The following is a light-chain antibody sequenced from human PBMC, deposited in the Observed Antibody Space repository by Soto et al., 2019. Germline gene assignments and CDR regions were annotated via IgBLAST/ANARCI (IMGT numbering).Light chain of an antibody. CDR1: QSISSW. Sequence: DIQMTQSPSSVSASVGDRVTITCRASQSISSWLAWYQQKPGKAPKLLIYDASSLESGVPSRFSGSGSGTEFTLTISSLQPDDFATYYCQQYNSYSWTFGQGTKVDI. J-gene: IGKJ1*01. CDR3: QQYNSYSWT. CDR2: DAS. V-gene: IGKV1-5*01.